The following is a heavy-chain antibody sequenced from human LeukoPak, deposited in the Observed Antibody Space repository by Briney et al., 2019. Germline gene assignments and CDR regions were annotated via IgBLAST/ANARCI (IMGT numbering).Heavy chain of an antibody. Sequence: ASVKVSCKASGYTFTGYYMLWVRQAPGQGLEWMGWINPNSGGTNYAQKFQGRVTMTRDTSISTAYMELSRLRSVDTAVYYCAKVDPPFDYWGQGTLVTVSS. CDR2: INPNSGGT. CDR3: AKVDPPFDY. V-gene: IGHV1-2*02. J-gene: IGHJ4*02. CDR1: GYTFTGYY. D-gene: IGHD2-2*03.